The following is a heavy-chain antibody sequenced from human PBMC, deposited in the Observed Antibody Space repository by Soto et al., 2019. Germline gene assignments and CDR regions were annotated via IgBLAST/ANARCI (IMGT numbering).Heavy chain of an antibody. D-gene: IGHD6-13*01. CDR2: IYHSGST. V-gene: IGHV4-4*02. Sequence: SETLSHTCAGSGGSISSSNCWSRVRQPPGKGLEWIGEIYHSGSTNYNPSLKSRVTISVDKSKNQFSLKLSSVTAADTAVYYCARRERAAGTDWWFDPWGQGTLVTVSS. CDR1: GGSISSSNC. CDR3: ARRERAAGTDWWFDP. J-gene: IGHJ5*02.